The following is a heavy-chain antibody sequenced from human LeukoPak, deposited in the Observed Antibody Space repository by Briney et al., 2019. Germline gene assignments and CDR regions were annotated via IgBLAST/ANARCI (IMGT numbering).Heavy chain of an antibody. V-gene: IGHV3-21*01. CDR2: ISSSSSYI. CDR1: GFTFSSYS. D-gene: IGHD4-17*01. J-gene: IGHJ4*02. Sequence: PGGSLRLSCAASGFTFSSYSMNWVRQAPGKGLEWVSSISSSSSYIYYADSVKRRFTISRDNAKNSLYLQMNSLRAEDTAVYYCAREFGGTTVTPSTYWGQGTLVTVSS. CDR3: AREFGGTTVTPSTY.